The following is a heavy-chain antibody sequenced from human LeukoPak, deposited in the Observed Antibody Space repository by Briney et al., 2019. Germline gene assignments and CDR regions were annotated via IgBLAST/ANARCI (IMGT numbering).Heavy chain of an antibody. V-gene: IGHV1-2*02. CDR3: ARDTVAAAGTEYNWFDP. Sequence: ASVKVSCKASGYTFTSYGISWVRQAPGQGLEWMGWINPNSGGTNYAQKFQGRVTMTRDTSISTAYMELSRLRSDDTAVYYCARDTVAAAGTEYNWFDPWGQGTLVTVSS. J-gene: IGHJ5*02. CDR2: INPNSGGT. CDR1: GYTFTSYG. D-gene: IGHD6-13*01.